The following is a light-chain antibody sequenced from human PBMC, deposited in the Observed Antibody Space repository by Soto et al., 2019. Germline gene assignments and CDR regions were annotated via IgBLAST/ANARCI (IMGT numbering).Light chain of an antibody. CDR2: AAS. V-gene: IGKV1-33*01. Sequence: DIQMTQSPSSLSASVGDRVTITCRASQSISSYLNWYQQKPGKTPNLLIYAASNLETRVPSRFSGSGSGTKFTLTISRLQSEDIGTYYCQQYDNLPVTFGPGTKVNVK. CDR3: QQYDNLPVT. J-gene: IGKJ3*01. CDR1: QSISSY.